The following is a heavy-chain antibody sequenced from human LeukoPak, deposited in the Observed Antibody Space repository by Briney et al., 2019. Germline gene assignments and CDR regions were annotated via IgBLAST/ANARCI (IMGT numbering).Heavy chain of an antibody. CDR3: ARVGRPNYYDSSGYFLNYYYYMDV. D-gene: IGHD3-22*01. CDR2: IYSGGST. Sequence: GGSLRLSCAASGFTFNTYWMTWVRQAPGKGLEWVSVIYSGGSTYYADSVKGRFTISRDNSKNTLYLQMNSLRAEDTAVYYCARVGRPNYYDSSGYFLNYYYYMDVWGKGTTVTISS. V-gene: IGHV3-66*01. CDR1: GFTFNTYW. J-gene: IGHJ6*03.